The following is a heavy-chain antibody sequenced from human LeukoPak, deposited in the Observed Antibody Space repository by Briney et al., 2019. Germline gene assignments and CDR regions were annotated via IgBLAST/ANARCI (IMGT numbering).Heavy chain of an antibody. Sequence: GGSLRLSCAASGFTFSSYAMSWVHQAPGKGLEWVSAISGSGGSTYYADSVKGRFTISRDNSKNTLYLQMNSLRAEDTAVYYCANLGSYYNKFDYWGQGTLVTVSS. J-gene: IGHJ4*02. D-gene: IGHD3-10*01. CDR3: ANLGSYYNKFDY. V-gene: IGHV3-23*01. CDR2: ISGSGGST. CDR1: GFTFSSYA.